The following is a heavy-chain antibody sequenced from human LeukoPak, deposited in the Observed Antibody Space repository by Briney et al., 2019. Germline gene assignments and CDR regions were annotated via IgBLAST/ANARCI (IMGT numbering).Heavy chain of an antibody. V-gene: IGHV4-30-4*08. CDR2: IYYNGNT. J-gene: IGHJ6*02. D-gene: IGHD2-21*01. CDR1: GGSISSGDYH. CDR3: AREAGVSAGRVGMDV. Sequence: SETLSLTCTVSGGSISSGDYHWSWIRQPPGKGLERIGYIYYNGNTYYNPSLKSRLAISVDTSKNQFSPKLNSVTAADTAVYYCAREAGVSAGRVGMDVWGQGTTVTVSS.